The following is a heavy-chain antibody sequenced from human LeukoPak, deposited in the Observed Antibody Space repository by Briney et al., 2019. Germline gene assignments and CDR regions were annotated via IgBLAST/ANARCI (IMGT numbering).Heavy chain of an antibody. V-gene: IGHV6-1*01. CDR1: GDSISSKNAV. Sequence: SQTLSLTCAICGDSISSKNAVWKWIRQSPARVVEWLGRPYYRYKRYNDYAGSVKSRITINPDTSKNQSSLPLNSVTAETTDVCYCAWAVGYFDLWGRGTLVTVSA. CDR3: AWAVGYFDL. J-gene: IGHJ2*01. CDR2: PYYRYKRYN.